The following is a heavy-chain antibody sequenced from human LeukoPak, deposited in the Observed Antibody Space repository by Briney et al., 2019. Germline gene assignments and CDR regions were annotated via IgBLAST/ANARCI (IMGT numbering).Heavy chain of an antibody. CDR1: GGSISSSNYY. D-gene: IGHD2-15*01. J-gene: IGHJ5*02. CDR3: ARLDGYCSGGSCYSVSFVDP. CDR2: TYYSGST. Sequence: SETLSLTCTVSGGSISSSNYYWGWIRQPPGKGLEWIGSTYYSGSTYYNTSLKSRVTISVDTSKNQFSLKLSSVTAADTAVYYCARLDGYCSGGSCYSVSFVDPWGQGTLVTVSS. V-gene: IGHV4-39*01.